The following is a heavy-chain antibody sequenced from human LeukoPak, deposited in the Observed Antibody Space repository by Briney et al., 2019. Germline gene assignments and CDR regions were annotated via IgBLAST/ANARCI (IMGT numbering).Heavy chain of an antibody. CDR2: ISSSSSYI. CDR1: GFTFSSYS. J-gene: IGHJ5*02. V-gene: IGHV3-21*01. CDR3: ARGGSSWTTGFDP. Sequence: PGGSLRLSCAASGFTFSSYSMNWVRQAPGKGLEWVSSISSSSSYIYYADSVKGRFTISRDNAKNSLYLQMNSLRAEDTAVYYCARGGSSWTTGFDPWGQGTLVTVSS. D-gene: IGHD6-13*01.